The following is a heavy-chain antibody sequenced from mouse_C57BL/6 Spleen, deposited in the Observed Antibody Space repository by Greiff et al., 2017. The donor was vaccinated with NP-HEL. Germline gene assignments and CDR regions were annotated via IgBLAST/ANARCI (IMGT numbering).Heavy chain of an antibody. CDR3: ARRSTGTHYAMDY. J-gene: IGHJ4*01. Sequence: EVKLMESGGDLVKPGGSLKLSCAASGFTFSSYGMSWVRQTPDKRLEWVATISSGGSYTYYPDSVKGRFTISRDNAKNTLYLQMSSLKSEDTAMYYCARRSTGTHYAMDYWGQGTSVTVSS. CDR1: GFTFSSYG. D-gene: IGHD4-1*02. CDR2: ISSGGSYT. V-gene: IGHV5-6*02.